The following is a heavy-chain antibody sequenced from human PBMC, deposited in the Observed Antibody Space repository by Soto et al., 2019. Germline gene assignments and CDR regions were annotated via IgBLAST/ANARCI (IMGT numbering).Heavy chain of an antibody. D-gene: IGHD6-19*01. Sequence: AGGSLRLSCAASGFTFSSYAMHWVRQAPGKGLEWVAVISYDGSNKYYADSVKGRFTISRGNSKNTLYLQMNSLRAEDTAVYYCARWLANYYGMDVWGQGTTVTVSS. CDR2: ISYDGSNK. V-gene: IGHV3-30-3*01. J-gene: IGHJ6*02. CDR1: GFTFSSYA. CDR3: ARWLANYYGMDV.